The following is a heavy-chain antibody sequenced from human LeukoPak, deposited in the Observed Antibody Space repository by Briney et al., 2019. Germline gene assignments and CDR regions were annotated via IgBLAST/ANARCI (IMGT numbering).Heavy chain of an antibody. Sequence: GGSLRLSCAASGFTFSSYGMHWVRQAQGKWLEWVAFIRYDGSNKYYADSVKGRFTISRDNSKNTLYLQMNSLRAEDTAVYYCAKDPLYYDFWSGYSSHFDYWGQGTLVTVSS. CDR1: GFTFSSYG. V-gene: IGHV3-30*02. D-gene: IGHD3-3*01. J-gene: IGHJ4*02. CDR3: AKDPLYYDFWSGYSSHFDY. CDR2: IRYDGSNK.